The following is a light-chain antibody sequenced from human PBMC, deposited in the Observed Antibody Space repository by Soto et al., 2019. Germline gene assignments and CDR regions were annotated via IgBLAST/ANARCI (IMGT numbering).Light chain of an antibody. CDR3: QSHDSSLSGWV. CDR2: GNS. Sequence: QSVLTQPPSVSGAPGQRVTIFCTGSSSNIGAGYDVHWYQQLPGTAPKLLIYGNSNRPSGVPDRFSGSKSGTSASLAITGLQAEDEADYYCQSHDSSLSGWVFGGGTKLTVL. J-gene: IGLJ3*02. CDR1: SSNIGAGYD. V-gene: IGLV1-40*01.